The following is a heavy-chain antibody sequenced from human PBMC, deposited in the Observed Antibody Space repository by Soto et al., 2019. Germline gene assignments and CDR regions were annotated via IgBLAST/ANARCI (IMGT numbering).Heavy chain of an antibody. J-gene: IGHJ5*02. V-gene: IGHV4-38-2*01. CDR3: ARALGNGVKINWFDP. D-gene: IGHD2-8*01. CDR1: GFSISSGYY. CDR2: IYHSGNA. Sequence: LSLTCAVSGFSISSGYYWGWIRQPPGKGLEWIGSIYHSGNANYNPSLKSRVTISVDTSRNQFSLKLTSVTAADTAVYYCARALGNGVKINWFDPWGQGTLVTVSS.